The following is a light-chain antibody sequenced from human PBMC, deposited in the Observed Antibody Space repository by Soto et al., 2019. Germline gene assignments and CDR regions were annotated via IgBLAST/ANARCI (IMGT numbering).Light chain of an antibody. CDR1: SSDIGAYNF. Sequence: QSVLTQPRSVSGSPGQSITISCTGTSSDIGAYNFVSWYQQHPGKVPKVIIYEVSNRPSGVPDRFSGSKSGNTASLTISGLQADDEADYYCNSFTSRNTLVFGGGTKVTVL. J-gene: IGLJ3*02. CDR3: NSFTSRNTLV. V-gene: IGLV2-14*01. CDR2: EVS.